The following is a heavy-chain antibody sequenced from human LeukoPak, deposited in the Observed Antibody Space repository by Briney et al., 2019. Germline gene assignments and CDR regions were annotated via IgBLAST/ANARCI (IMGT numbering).Heavy chain of an antibody. CDR1: GGSFSDYY. CDR3: ARGQDFETRGYYLGY. D-gene: IGHD3-22*01. V-gene: IGHV4-34*01. Sequence: SETLSLTCAVYGGSFSDYYWNWIRQPPGKGLEWIGEINHSGSTNYNPSLKSRVTMSVDTFKNQFSLTLSSVTAADTAVYYCARGQDFETRGYYLGYWGHGTLVTVSS. J-gene: IGHJ4*01. CDR2: INHSGST.